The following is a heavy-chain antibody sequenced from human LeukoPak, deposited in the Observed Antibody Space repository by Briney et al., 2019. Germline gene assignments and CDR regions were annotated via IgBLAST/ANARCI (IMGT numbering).Heavy chain of an antibody. CDR1: GYSFTSYW. CDR3: ARRGQSSSWYRNYYYYGMDV. CDR2: IDPSDSYT. J-gene: IGHJ6*02. Sequence: PGESLKISCKGSGYSFTSYWISWVRQMPGKGLEWMGRIDPSDSYTNYSPSFQGHVTISADKSISTAYLQWSSLKASDTAMYYCARRGQSSSWYRNYYYYGMDVWGQGTTVTVSS. D-gene: IGHD6-13*01. V-gene: IGHV5-10-1*01.